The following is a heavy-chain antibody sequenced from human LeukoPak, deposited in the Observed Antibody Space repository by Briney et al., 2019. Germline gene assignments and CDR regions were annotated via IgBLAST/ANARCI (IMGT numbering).Heavy chain of an antibody. CDR3: ARGEGRWLRGSRSDP. CDR1: GFTFSRNW. J-gene: IGHJ5*02. V-gene: IGHV3-7*01. Sequence: GGSLRLSCAASGFTFSRNWMSWVRQAPGKGLEWVANIKQDGSEKYYVDSVKGRFTISRDNAKNSLYLQMNSLRAEDTALYYCARGEGRWLRGSRSDPGGQGTLVPVSP. CDR2: IKQDGSEK. D-gene: IGHD5-24*01.